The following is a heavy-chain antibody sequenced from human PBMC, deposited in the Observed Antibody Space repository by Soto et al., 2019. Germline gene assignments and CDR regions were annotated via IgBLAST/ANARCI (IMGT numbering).Heavy chain of an antibody. CDR1: GYTFTSYA. Sequence: ASLKVSCNASGYTFTSYAMQWVRQAPGQRLEWMGWINAGNGNTKYSQKFQGRVTITRDTSASTAYMELSSLRSEDTAVYYCARGFPTTTYYYDSSGYSIGYWGQGTLVTVSS. CDR2: INAGNGNT. CDR3: ARGFPTTTYYYDSSGYSIGY. J-gene: IGHJ4*02. D-gene: IGHD3-22*01. V-gene: IGHV1-3*01.